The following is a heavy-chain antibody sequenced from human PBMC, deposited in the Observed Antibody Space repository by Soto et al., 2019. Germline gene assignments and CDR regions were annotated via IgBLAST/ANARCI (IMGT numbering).Heavy chain of an antibody. D-gene: IGHD4-4*01. CDR1: GFTFSSYS. CDR3: ARPLWRDDYNWGYFDL. J-gene: IGHJ2*01. CDR2: ISRSSSYI. Sequence: GGSLRLSCAASGFTFSSYSMNWVRRAPGKGLEGVSSISRSSSYINYADSVKGRFTISRDNAKNTLYLQMNSLRTEDTAVYYCARPLWRDDYNWGYFDLWGRGTLVTVSS. V-gene: IGHV3-21*01.